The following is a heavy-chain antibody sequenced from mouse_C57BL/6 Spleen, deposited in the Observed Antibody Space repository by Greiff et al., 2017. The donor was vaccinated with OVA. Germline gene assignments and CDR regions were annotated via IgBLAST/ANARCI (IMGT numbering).Heavy chain of an antibody. CDR1: GFSLTSYG. Sequence: VQLVESGPGLVQPSQSLSITCTVSGFSLTSYGVHWVRQSPGKGLEWLGVIWRGGSTDYNAAFMSRLSITKDNSKSQVFFKMNSLQADDTAIYYCAKNELGRDAMDYWGQGTSVTVSS. CDR3: AKNELGRDAMDY. D-gene: IGHD4-1*01. J-gene: IGHJ4*01. V-gene: IGHV2-5*01. CDR2: IWRGGST.